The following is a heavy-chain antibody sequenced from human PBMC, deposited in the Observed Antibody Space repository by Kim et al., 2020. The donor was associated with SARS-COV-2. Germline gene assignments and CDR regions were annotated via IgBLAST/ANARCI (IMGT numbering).Heavy chain of an antibody. Sequence: NSNPSLNSRVTISVDTSKNQFSLDLSSVTAADTAVYYCARGPNRYYFDYWGQGTLVTVSS. V-gene: IGHV4-59*09. CDR3: ARGPNRYYFDY. J-gene: IGHJ4*02.